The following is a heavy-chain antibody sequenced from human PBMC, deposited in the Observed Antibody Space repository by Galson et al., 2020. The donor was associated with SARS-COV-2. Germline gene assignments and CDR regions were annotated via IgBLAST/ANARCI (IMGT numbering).Heavy chain of an antibody. CDR3: ARGDMGNDYVDC. V-gene: IGHV3-74*01. D-gene: IGHD7-27*01. J-gene: IGHJ4*02. CDR2: IYSEGSST. CDR1: GFTFSSYW. Sequence: ALHGESLKISCAASGFTFSSYWMHWVRQAPGKGLVWVSRIYSEGSSTSYADSVKGRFTISGDNAKNTLYLQMTSLRAEDTAVYYCARGDMGNDYVDCWGQGSLVTVSS.